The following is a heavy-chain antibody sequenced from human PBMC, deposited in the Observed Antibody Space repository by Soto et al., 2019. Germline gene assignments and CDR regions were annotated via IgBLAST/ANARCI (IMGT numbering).Heavy chain of an antibody. CDR2: ISGSGGTI. CDR1: GFTFNTYA. Sequence: GGSLRLSCAASGFTFNTYAMNWVRQAPGKGLEWVASISGSGGTINYADSVKGRFTTSRDTSKNTLYLQMNSLSAEDTAVYYCAKGFIVVVTAIRPDDNFDVWGQGTMVTVSS. CDR3: AKGFIVVVTAIRPDDNFDV. D-gene: IGHD2-21*02. V-gene: IGHV3-23*01. J-gene: IGHJ3*01.